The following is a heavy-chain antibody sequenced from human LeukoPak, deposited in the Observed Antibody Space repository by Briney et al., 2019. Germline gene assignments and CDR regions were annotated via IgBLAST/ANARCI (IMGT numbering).Heavy chain of an antibody. CDR1: GFTFSSYG. CDR2: ISSSGSII. D-gene: IGHD1-26*01. J-gene: IGHJ4*02. CDR3: AREGAVRGYYVDY. V-gene: IGHV3-48*03. Sequence: PGGSLRLSCAASGFTFSSYGMNWVRQAPGKGLEWVSYISSSGSIIYYADSVKGRFTISRDNAKNPLYLQMNSLRAEDTAVYYCAREGAVRGYYVDYWGQGTLVTVSS.